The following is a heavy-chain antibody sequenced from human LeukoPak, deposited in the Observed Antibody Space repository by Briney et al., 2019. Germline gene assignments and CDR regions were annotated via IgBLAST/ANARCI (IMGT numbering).Heavy chain of an antibody. Sequence: SETLSLTCTVSGDSVSSDSFYWSWIRQPPGKGLEWIGYIYNSGSTNYSPSLKSRATISVDASKNQFSLKLSSVTAADTAVYYCARERGYNYGIFDFWGQGTLVTVPS. CDR1: GDSVSSDSFY. CDR2: IYNSGST. V-gene: IGHV4-61*01. J-gene: IGHJ4*02. CDR3: ARERGYNYGIFDF. D-gene: IGHD5-18*01.